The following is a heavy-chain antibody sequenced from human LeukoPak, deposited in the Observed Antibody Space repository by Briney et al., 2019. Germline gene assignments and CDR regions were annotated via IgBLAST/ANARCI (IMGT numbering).Heavy chain of an antibody. CDR1: GLTFSSYG. Sequence: GGSLRLSCAASGLTFSSYGMSWVRQAPGRGLEWVSAISTTGGTTYYADSVRGRFTISRDNSRNTLYLQMNSLRAEDTAVYYCAGTLWFGELYYWGQGTLVTVSS. V-gene: IGHV3-23*01. D-gene: IGHD3-10*01. CDR2: ISTTGGTT. J-gene: IGHJ4*02. CDR3: AGTLWFGELYY.